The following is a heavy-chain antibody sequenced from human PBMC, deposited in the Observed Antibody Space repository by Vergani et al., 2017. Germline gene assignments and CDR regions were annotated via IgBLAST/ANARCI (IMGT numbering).Heavy chain of an antibody. D-gene: IGHD3-16*02. CDR3: ARDNVWVSYRYLFEC. V-gene: IGHV4-31*03. CDR2: IYYSGST. CDR1: GGSISSGGYY. Sequence: QVQLQESGPGLVKPSQTLSLTCTVSGGSISSGGYYWSWIRQHPGKGLEWIGYIYYSGSTYYNPSLKSRVTISVDTSKNQFSLKLSSVTAADSAVYFCARDNVWVSYRYLFECGGEGTLVTVSS. J-gene: IGHJ4*02.